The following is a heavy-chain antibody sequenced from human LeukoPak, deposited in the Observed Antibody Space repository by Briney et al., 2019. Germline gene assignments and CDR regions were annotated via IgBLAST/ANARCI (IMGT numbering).Heavy chain of an antibody. J-gene: IGHJ4*02. CDR2: IYSNGDT. Sequence: GGSLRLSCAASGYTVSINYMSWVRQAPGKGLDWVSAIYSNGDTDYADSVKGRFTISRDNSKNTVYLQMHSLGAEDTAVYYCATIAPAGISTVYWGQGTLVTVSS. D-gene: IGHD6-13*01. CDR3: ATIAPAGISTVY. CDR1: GYTVSINY. V-gene: IGHV3-66*01.